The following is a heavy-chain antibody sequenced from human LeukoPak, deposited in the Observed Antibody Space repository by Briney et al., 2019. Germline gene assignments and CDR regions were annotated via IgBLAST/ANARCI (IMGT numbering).Heavy chain of an antibody. J-gene: IGHJ4*02. D-gene: IGHD5-18*01. V-gene: IGHV3-33*01. CDR1: GFSFSRYA. Sequence: PGGSLRLSCAASGFSFSRYAMHWVRQAPGKGLEGVAIIWYDGSNEDYVDSVKGRFTISRANAKNSLYLEMNSLRADDTAVYYCARVDTAMGPLDYWGQGILVTVSS. CDR2: IWYDGSNE. CDR3: ARVDTAMGPLDY.